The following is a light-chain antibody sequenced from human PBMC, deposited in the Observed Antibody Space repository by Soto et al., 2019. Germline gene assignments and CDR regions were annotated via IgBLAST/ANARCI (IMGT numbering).Light chain of an antibody. V-gene: IGLV1-47*02. J-gene: IGLJ2*01. CDR3: AAWDDILSGPV. CDR2: NNN. CDR1: SSNIGSSY. Sequence: QSALIQPPSASGTPGQRVTISCSGSSSNIGSSYVYWYQQLPGMAPKLLIYNNNQRPSGVPDRVSGSKSGTSASLAISGLRSEDEADYYCAAWDDILSGPVFGGGTKVTVL.